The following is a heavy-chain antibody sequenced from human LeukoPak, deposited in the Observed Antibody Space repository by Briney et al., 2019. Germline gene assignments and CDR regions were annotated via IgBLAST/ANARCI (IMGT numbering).Heavy chain of an antibody. CDR2: ISYDGSNK. D-gene: IGHD6-13*01. J-gene: IGHJ5*02. V-gene: IGHV3-30*04. CDR3: AKQKQQLVLFANWFDP. Sequence: PGGSLRLSCAASGFTFSSYAMHWVRQAPGKGLEWVAVISYDGSNKYYADSVKGRFTISRDNSKNTLYLQMNSLRAEDTAVYYCAKQKQQLVLFANWFDPWGQGTLVTVSS. CDR1: GFTFSSYA.